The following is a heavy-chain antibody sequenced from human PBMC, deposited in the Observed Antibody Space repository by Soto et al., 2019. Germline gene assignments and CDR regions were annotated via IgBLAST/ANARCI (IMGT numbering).Heavy chain of an antibody. V-gene: IGHV1-18*01. Sequence: QVQLVQSGPEVKRPGASVKVSCKASGYSFTNYGLSWLRQAPVQGLEWMGWINASNGNTVYAQKLQGRVTMITDTSTSTAYMELRSLRSDDTAIYYCALEIIGRRFDSWGQGTLVTVSS. CDR2: INASNGNT. CDR3: ALEIIGRRFDS. J-gene: IGHJ4*02. D-gene: IGHD3-3*01. CDR1: GYSFTNYG.